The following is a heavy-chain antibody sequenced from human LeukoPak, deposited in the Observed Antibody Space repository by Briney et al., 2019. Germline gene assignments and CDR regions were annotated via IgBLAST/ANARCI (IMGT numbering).Heavy chain of an antibody. J-gene: IGHJ4*02. CDR3: ARQRLAVAGTFPEPPDY. V-gene: IGHV5-10-1*01. Sequence: GESLKISCKGSGYSFTSYWISWVRQMPGKGPEWMGRIDPSDSYTNYSPSFQGHVTISADKSISTAYLQWSSLKASDTAMYYCARQRLAVAGTFPEPPDYWGQGTLVTVSS. D-gene: IGHD6-19*01. CDR1: GYSFTSYW. CDR2: IDPSDSYT.